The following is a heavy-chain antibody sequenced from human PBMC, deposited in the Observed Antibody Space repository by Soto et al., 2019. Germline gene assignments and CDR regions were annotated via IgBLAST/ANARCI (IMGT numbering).Heavy chain of an antibody. CDR3: ARGSEGSGTESAFHF. V-gene: IGHV1-69*02. D-gene: IGHD1-26*01. Sequence: QVHLVQSGAEVKKPGSSVKVSCKTSGGTFSTYTVSWVRQAHGQGLEWIGRIIPILDVLTYAQKFQGRVTITADKSTSTDYLELTSLKPEDTAMYYCARGSEGSGTESAFHFWGQGTMVTVSS. J-gene: IGHJ3*01. CDR2: IIPILDVL. CDR1: GGTFSTYT.